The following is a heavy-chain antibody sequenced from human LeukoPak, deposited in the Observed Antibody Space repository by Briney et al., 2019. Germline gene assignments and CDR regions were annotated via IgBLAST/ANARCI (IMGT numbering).Heavy chain of an antibody. Sequence: SETLSLTCTVSGYSISSGYYWGWIRQPPGKGLEWIGSIYHSGSTYYNPSLKSPVTISVDTSKNQFSMKMNSVTAADTAVFYCATEEVTFCYDTGGYYSGGYYFDYWGQGTLVTVSS. CDR3: ATEEVTFCYDTGGYYSGGYYFDY. CDR1: GYSISSGYY. J-gene: IGHJ4*02. CDR2: IYHSGST. D-gene: IGHD3-22*01. V-gene: IGHV4-38-2*02.